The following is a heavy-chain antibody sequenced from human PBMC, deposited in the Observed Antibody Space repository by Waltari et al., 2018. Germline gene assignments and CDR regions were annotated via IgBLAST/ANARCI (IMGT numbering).Heavy chain of an antibody. J-gene: IGHJ5*02. D-gene: IGHD3-3*01. Sequence: QVQLQESGPGLVKPSQTLSLTCTVSGGSISSGGYYWSWIRQHPGKGLEWIGYIYYSGSTSYNPALKSRVTISVDTSKNQFSLKLSSVTAADTAVYYCAVASGVDHNWFDPWGQGTLVTVSS. V-gene: IGHV4-31*03. CDR3: AVASGVDHNWFDP. CDR2: IYYSGST. CDR1: GGSISSGGYY.